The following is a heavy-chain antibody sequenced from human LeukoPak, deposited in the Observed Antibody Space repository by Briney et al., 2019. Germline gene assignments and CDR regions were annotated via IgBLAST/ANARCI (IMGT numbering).Heavy chain of an antibody. V-gene: IGHV3-33*01. J-gene: IGHJ3*01. CDR1: GFSFNTHS. CDR2: IWYDGTNK. Sequence: GGSLRLSCAASGFSFNTHSMHWVRQAPGKGLEWVALIWYDGTNKYYLPSVEGRFTVSRDNSKNTLYLQMDSLRVEDTAVYYCARDGSQALWGQGTMVTVSS. CDR3: ARDGSQAL.